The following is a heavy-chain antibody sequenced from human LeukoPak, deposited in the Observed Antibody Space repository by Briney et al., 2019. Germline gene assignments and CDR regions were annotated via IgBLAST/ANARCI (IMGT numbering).Heavy chain of an antibody. J-gene: IGHJ4*02. D-gene: IGHD3-22*01. Sequence: ASVKVSCKASGYTFTGYYMHWVRQAPGQGLEWMGWINPNSGGTNYAQKVQGRVTMTRDTSISTAYMELSRLRSDDTAVYYCASSGHDSSGYFDYWGQGTLVTVSS. CDR2: INPNSGGT. CDR3: ASSGHDSSGYFDY. V-gene: IGHV1-2*02. CDR1: GYTFTGYY.